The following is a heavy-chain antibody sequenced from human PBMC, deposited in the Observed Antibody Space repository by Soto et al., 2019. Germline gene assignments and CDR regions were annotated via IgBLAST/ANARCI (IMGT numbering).Heavy chain of an antibody. Sequence: QVQLVESGGGLVKPGGSLRLSCAASGFTFSDYYMSWIRQAPGKGLEWDSYISSSGSTIYYADSVKGRLTISSDNAKNSLYLQMNSLRAEDTAVYYCARGGDILPGQNYWYFDLWVRGTLVTASS. V-gene: IGHV3-11*01. D-gene: IGHD3-9*01. CDR2: ISSSGSTI. J-gene: IGHJ2*01. CDR1: GFTFSDYY. CDR3: ARGGDILPGQNYWYFDL.